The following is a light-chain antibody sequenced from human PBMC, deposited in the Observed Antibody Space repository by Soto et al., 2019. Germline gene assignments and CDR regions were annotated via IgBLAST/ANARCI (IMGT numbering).Light chain of an antibody. J-gene: IGKJ4*01. CDR2: DAS. CDR3: QQYNRWPLT. V-gene: IGKV3-15*01. CDR1: QSIYEN. Sequence: EIVMTQSPATLSVSPGERVTLSCRASQSIYENLAWYQQKPGQTPRLVIYDASTRATGTPGSFSGSGSGTEFTRTISSLQSEDFAVYYCQQYNRWPLTFGGGTKVDIK.